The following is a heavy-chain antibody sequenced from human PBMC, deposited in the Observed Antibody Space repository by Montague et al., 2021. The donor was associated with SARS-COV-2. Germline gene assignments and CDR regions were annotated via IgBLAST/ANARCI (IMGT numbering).Heavy chain of an antibody. CDR1: GFTFGDYA. J-gene: IGHJ6*02. CDR3: AKELGSATEYDDYGMDV. CDR2: ISWNSGMI. Sequence: SLRLSCAASGFTFGDYAMYWVRQAPGKGLEWVSGISWNSGMIGYVDSVKGRFTISRDNTKNSLYLQMNSLGPEDTAVYYCAKELGSATEYDDYGMDVWGQGTTVTVSS. D-gene: IGHD3-16*01. V-gene: IGHV3-9*01.